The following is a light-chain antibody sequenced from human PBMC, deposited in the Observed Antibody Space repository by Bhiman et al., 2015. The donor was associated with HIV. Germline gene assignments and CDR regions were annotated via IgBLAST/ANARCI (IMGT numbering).Light chain of an antibody. Sequence: QSALTQSASVSGSPGQSITISCTGTSRDVGGYDYVSWYQQHPGKAPRLIIYNVSQRPSGISSRFSGSKSGNTASLTISGLQADDEADYYCCSYAGSSTSLVFGGGTKLTVL. CDR1: SRDVGGYDY. J-gene: IGLJ2*01. CDR2: NVS. CDR3: CSYAGSSTSLV. V-gene: IGLV2-23*02.